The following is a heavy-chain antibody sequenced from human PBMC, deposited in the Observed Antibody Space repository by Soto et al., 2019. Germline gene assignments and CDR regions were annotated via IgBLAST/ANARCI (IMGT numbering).Heavy chain of an antibody. D-gene: IGHD5-18*01. Sequence: EVQLVESRGGLIQPGGSLRLSCAASGFTVSSNYMSWVRQAPGKGLEWVSVIYRGGSTYYADSVKGRFTISRDNSKNTLYLQMNSLRAEDTAVYYCAATWIRPVQTDYWGQGTLVTVSS. V-gene: IGHV3-53*01. CDR1: GFTVSSNY. J-gene: IGHJ4*02. CDR2: IYRGGST. CDR3: AATWIRPVQTDY.